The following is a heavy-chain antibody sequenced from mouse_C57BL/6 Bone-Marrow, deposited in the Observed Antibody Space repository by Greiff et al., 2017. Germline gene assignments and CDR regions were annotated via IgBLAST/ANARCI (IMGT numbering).Heavy chain of an antibody. D-gene: IGHD2-12*01. Sequence: EVNLVESGGGLVKPGGSLKLSCAASGFTFSSYAMSWVRQTPEKRLEWVATISDGGSYTYYPDNVKGRFPISRDNAKNNLYLQMSHLKSEDTAMYYCAREASYYSYYYAMDYWGQGTSVTVSS. CDR2: ISDGGSYT. CDR3: AREASYYSYYYAMDY. CDR1: GFTFSSYA. V-gene: IGHV5-4*01. J-gene: IGHJ4*01.